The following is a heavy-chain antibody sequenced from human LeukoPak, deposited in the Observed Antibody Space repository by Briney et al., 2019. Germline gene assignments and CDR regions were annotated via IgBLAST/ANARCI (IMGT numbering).Heavy chain of an antibody. J-gene: IGHJ6*02. CDR3: ARSIGYCSSTSCQTRHRYGFRTYYYGMDV. Sequence: PSETLSLTCAVYGGSFSGYYWSWIRHPPGKGLEWIGEINHSGSTNYNPSLKSRVTISVDTSKNQFSLKLSSVTAADTAVYYCARSIGYCSSTSCQTRHRYGFRTYYYGMDVWGQGTTVTVSS. CDR2: INHSGST. D-gene: IGHD2-2*01. V-gene: IGHV4-34*01. CDR1: GGSFSGYY.